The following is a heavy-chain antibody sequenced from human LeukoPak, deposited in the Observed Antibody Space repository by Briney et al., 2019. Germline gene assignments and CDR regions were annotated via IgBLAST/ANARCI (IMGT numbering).Heavy chain of an antibody. CDR2: VDPEDGET. J-gene: IGHJ4*02. CDR1: GYTFTDYY. V-gene: IGHV1-69-2*01. Sequence: ATVKISCKVSGYTFTDYYMHWVQQAPGKGLEWMGLVDPEDGETIYAEKFQGRVTITADTSTDTAYMALSSLRSEDPAVYYCATANFDSNPFDYSGQGALVTVSS. D-gene: IGHD4-11*01. CDR3: ATANFDSNPFDY.